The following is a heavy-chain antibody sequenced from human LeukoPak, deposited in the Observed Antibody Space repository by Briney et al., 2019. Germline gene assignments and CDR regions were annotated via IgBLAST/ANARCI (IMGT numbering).Heavy chain of an antibody. J-gene: IGHJ4*02. CDR2: ISTTGDTI. CDR3: ARDIWRGTLTGGPINY. V-gene: IGHV3-11*04. CDR1: GFTLRDYY. D-gene: IGHD3-9*01. Sequence: PGGSLRLSCAASGFTLRDYYMIWIRQSPGGGLEWLSYISTTGDTIYYADSVLGRFTLSRDNAKNSLYLQMDSLRVEDTAVYYCARDIWRGTLTGGPINYWGQGTLVTVSS.